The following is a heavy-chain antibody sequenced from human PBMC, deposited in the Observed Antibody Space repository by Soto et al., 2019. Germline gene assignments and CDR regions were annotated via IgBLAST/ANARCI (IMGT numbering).Heavy chain of an antibody. Sequence: PGGSLRLSCVASGFSFSSYTMNWVRQAPGKGLEWISYIGHSISSVSYADSVKGRFTISRDDARDSLYLQMSSLSPEDTAVYFCVRDHAWAFDSWGQGTLVTVSS. CDR2: IGHSISSV. J-gene: IGHJ4*02. CDR3: VRDHAWAFDS. D-gene: IGHD2-2*01. V-gene: IGHV3-48*01. CDR1: GFSFSSYT.